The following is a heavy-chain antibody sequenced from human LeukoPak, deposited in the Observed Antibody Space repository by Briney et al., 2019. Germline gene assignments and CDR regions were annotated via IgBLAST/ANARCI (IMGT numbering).Heavy chain of an antibody. Sequence: GGSLRLSCAASGFTFSSFSMNWVRLAPGKGLEWVSSISSSSSYTFYAGSVKGRFTISRDNAKNSLFLQMNSLRAEDTALYYCAKGTKPVMTIPDYWGQGTLVTVSS. CDR2: ISSSSSYT. J-gene: IGHJ4*02. CDR1: GFTFSSFS. D-gene: IGHD4/OR15-4a*01. CDR3: AKGTKPVMTIPDY. V-gene: IGHV3-21*01.